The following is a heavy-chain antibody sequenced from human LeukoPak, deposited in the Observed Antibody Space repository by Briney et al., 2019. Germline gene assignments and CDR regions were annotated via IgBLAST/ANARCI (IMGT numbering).Heavy chain of an antibody. CDR2: ISSSSSYI. V-gene: IGHV3-21*01. CDR3: ARDLYYYDSSGYY. J-gene: IGHJ4*02. CDR1: GFTFSGYS. D-gene: IGHD3-22*01. Sequence: GGSLRLSCAASGFTFSGYSMNWVRQAPGKGLEWVSSISSSSSYIYYADSVKGRFTISRDNAKNSLYLQMNSLRAEDTAVYYCARDLYYYDSSGYYWGQGTLVTVSS.